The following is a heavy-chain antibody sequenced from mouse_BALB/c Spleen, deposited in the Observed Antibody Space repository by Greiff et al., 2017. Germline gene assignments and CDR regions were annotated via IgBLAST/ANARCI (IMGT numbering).Heavy chain of an antibody. CDR3: TRNYGYNY. CDR1: GFTFSSYT. V-gene: IGHV5-6-4*01. Sequence: EVHLVESGGGLVKPGGSLKLSCAASGFTFSSYTMSWVRQTPEKRLEWVATISSGGSYTYYPDSVKGRFTISRDNAKNTLYLQMSSLKSEDTAMYYCTRNYGYNYWGQGTTLTVSS. D-gene: IGHD1-2*01. CDR2: ISSGGSYT. J-gene: IGHJ2*01.